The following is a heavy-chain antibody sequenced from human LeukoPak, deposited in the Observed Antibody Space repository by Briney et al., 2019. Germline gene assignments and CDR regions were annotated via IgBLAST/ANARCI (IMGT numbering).Heavy chain of an antibody. CDR3: AKDGGAYYDILTGYYPRLYYMDV. Sequence: GGTLRLSCAASGFTFSTYGMSWVRQAPGKGLEWVSAISGSGGSTYYADSVKGRFTISRDNSKNTLYLQMNSLKAEDTAVYYCAKDGGAYYDILTGYYPRLYYMDVWGKGTTVTISS. D-gene: IGHD3-9*01. CDR1: GFTFSTYG. CDR2: ISGSGGST. J-gene: IGHJ6*03. V-gene: IGHV3-23*01.